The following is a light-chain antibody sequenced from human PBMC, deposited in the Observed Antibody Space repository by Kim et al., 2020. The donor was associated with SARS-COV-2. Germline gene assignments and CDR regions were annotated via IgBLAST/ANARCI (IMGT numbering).Light chain of an antibody. J-gene: IGLJ3*02. CDR1: SSDVRSYNY. CDR2: DIS. Sequence: GQSITITCTGTSSDVRSYNYVAWYQQHPGKAPKLMIYDISNRPSGVSNRFSGSKSGNTASLTISGLQAEDEADYYCSSYTSSSTVVFGGGTKVTVL. CDR3: SSYTSSSTVV. V-gene: IGLV2-14*04.